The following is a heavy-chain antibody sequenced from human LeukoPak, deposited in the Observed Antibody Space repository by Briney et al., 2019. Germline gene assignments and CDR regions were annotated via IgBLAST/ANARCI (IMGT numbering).Heavy chain of an antibody. CDR2: IYYSGST. Sequence: PSETLSLTCTVSGGSISSSSYYWGWIRQPPGKGLEWIGSIYYSGSTYYNPSLKSRVTISVDTSRNQFSLKLSSVTAADTAVYYCARDMVAIDAFDIWGQGTMVTVSS. CDR3: ARDMVAIDAFDI. V-gene: IGHV4-39*07. D-gene: IGHD2-15*01. J-gene: IGHJ3*02. CDR1: GGSISSSSYY.